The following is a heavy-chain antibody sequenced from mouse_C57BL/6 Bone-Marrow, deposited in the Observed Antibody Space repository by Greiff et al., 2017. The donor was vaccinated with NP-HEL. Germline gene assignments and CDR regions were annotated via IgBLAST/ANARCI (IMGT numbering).Heavy chain of an antibody. CDR1: GFTFSSYT. CDR2: LSGGGGNT. V-gene: IGHV5-9*01. D-gene: IGHD1-1*01. Sequence: EVNVVESGGGLVKPGGSLKLSCAASGFTFSSYTMSWVRQTPEKRLEWVATLSGGGGNTSYPDSVKGRFPISRDNAKNTLYLQMSSLRSEDTALYYCARDYYWTWFAYWGQGTLVTVSA. J-gene: IGHJ3*01. CDR3: ARDYYWTWFAY.